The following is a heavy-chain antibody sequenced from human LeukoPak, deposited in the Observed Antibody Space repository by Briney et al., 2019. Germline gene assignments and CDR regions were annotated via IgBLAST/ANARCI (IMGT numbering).Heavy chain of an antibody. D-gene: IGHD1-26*01. CDR3: ARGPHGWGWFDP. V-gene: IGHV4-34*01. CDR2: INHSGST. CDR1: GGSLSGSY. Sequence: SETLSLTCAVYGGSLSGSYWSRIRQPPGKGLEWVGEINHSGSTNYNPSLQSRVTISVDTAKNQFSLKLSSVTAADTAVYYCARGPHGWGWFDPWGQGTLVPVSS. J-gene: IGHJ5*02.